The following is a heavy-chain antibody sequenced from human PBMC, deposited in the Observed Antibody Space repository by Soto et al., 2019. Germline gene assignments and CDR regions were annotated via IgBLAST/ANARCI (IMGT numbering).Heavy chain of an antibody. J-gene: IGHJ4*02. D-gene: IGHD2-15*01. Sequence: GGSLRLSCAASGFTFNSYAMSWVRQAPGKGLEWVSSISGTGDNTYYADSVKGRFTISRDNSRIMLYLQMNSLRAEDTAIFYCAKDVEVSGMLYPFYFDFWGQGTLVTVSS. CDR3: AKDVEVSGMLYPFYFDF. CDR1: GFTFNSYA. V-gene: IGHV3-23*01. CDR2: ISGTGDNT.